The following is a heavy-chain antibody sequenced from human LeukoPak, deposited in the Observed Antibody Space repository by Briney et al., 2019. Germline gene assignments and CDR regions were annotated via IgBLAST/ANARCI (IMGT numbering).Heavy chain of an antibody. CDR1: GYTFTSYY. Sequence: GASVKVSCKASGYTFTSYYIHWVRQAPGQGLEWMGWINPNSGSTNYAQKFQGRVTMTRNTSISTAYMELSSLRSEDTAVYYCARRRMVRGVTLLWFDPWGQGSLVTVSS. J-gene: IGHJ5*02. V-gene: IGHV1-8*01. CDR3: ARRRMVRGVTLLWFDP. CDR2: INPNSGST. D-gene: IGHD3-10*01.